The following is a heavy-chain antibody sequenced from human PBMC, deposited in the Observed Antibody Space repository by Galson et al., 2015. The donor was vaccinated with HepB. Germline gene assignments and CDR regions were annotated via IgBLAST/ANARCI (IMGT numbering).Heavy chain of an antibody. V-gene: IGHV1-2*02. CDR2: INPNSGGT. D-gene: IGHD6-13*01. J-gene: IGHJ5*02. CDR1: GYTFTGYY. Sequence: SVKVSCKASGYTFTGYYMHWVRQAPGQGLEWMGWINPNSGGTNYAQKFQGRVTMTRDTSISTAYMELSGLRSDDTAVYYCARDAAAAGWFDPWGQGTLVTVSS. CDR3: ARDAAAAGWFDP.